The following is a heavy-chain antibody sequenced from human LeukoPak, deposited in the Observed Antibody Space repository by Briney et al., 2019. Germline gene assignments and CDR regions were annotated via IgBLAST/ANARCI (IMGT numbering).Heavy chain of an antibody. D-gene: IGHD3-10*01. CDR2: IGTAGDT. CDR3: AGAAYYYGSGSYYFDY. Sequence: GGSLRLSCAASGFTFSSYDMHWVRQATGKGLEWVSAIGTAGDTYYPGSVKGRFTISRENAKNSLYLQMNSLRAGDTAVYYCAGAAYYYGSGSYYFDYWGQGTLVTVSS. J-gene: IGHJ4*02. CDR1: GFTFSSYD. V-gene: IGHV3-13*01.